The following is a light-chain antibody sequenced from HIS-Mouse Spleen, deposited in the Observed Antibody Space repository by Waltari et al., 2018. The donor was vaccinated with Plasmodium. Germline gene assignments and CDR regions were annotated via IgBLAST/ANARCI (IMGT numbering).Light chain of an antibody. CDR2: EDS. CDR1: ALPTKY. Sequence: SYELTQPPSVSVSPGQTARINCPGDALPTKYAYWYQQKSGQAPVLVIYEDSKRPSGIPGRFSGSSSGTMATLTISGAQVEDEADYYCYSTDSSGNHRVFGGGTKLTVL. V-gene: IGLV3-10*01. J-gene: IGLJ3*02. CDR3: YSTDSSGNHRV.